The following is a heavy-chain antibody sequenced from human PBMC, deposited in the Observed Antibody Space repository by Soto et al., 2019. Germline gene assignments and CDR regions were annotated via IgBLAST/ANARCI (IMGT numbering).Heavy chain of an antibody. CDR2: IKQDGSVK. V-gene: IGHV3-7*05. CDR1: GFIFSSYW. Sequence: GGSLRLSCEVSGFIFSSYWMSWVRQAPGKGLEWLANIKQDGSVKHYVDSVKGRFTISRDNAKNSLYLQMNSLRDEDTAAYYCTLVGLHSGYETSYYWGRGTLVTVSS. J-gene: IGHJ4*02. CDR3: TLVGLHSGYETSYY. D-gene: IGHD5-12*01.